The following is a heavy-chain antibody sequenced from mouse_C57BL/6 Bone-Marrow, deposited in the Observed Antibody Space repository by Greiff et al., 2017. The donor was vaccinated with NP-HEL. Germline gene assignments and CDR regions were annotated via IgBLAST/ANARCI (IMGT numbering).Heavy chain of an antibody. J-gene: IGHJ4*01. CDR3: ARVRDVNYAMDY. CDR1: GYTFTSYW. D-gene: IGHD3-3*01. Sequence: QVQLQQPGAELVKPGASVKMSCKASGYTFTSYWITWVKQRPGQGLEWIGDIYPGSGSTNYNEKFKSKATLAVDTSSNTAYMQLSSLTSEDSAVYYCARVRDVNYAMDYWGQGTSVTVSS. V-gene: IGHV1-55*01. CDR2: IYPGSGST.